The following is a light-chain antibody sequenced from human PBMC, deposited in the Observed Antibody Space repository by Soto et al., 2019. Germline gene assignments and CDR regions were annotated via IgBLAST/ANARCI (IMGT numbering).Light chain of an antibody. V-gene: IGKV3-20*01. CDR3: QQYGTSPTT. CDR1: QSVTSSY. Sequence: EIVLTQSPGTLSLSPGERATLSCRASQSVTSSYLAWYQQKPGQAPRFLMYGASSRATDIPDRFSGRGSGTDFTLTISRLEPEDFAVYYCQQYGTSPTTFGQGTKVEIK. CDR2: GAS. J-gene: IGKJ1*01.